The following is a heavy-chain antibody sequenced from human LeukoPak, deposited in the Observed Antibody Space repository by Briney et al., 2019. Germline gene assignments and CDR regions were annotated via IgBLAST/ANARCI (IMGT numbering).Heavy chain of an antibody. CDR1: GFTFSDYY. J-gene: IGHJ6*02. V-gene: IGHV3-11*03. CDR2: TSPSTDYR. CDR3: ARKCANTRGEVGMDV. D-gene: IGHD3-16*01. Sequence: VGSLRLSCAASGFTFSDYYMSWIRQAPGKGLEWVAYTSPSTDYRSYAPSVRGRFTISRDNAKNSLSLEMNSLRAEDTAVYYCARKCANTRGEVGMDVWGQGTTVTVSS.